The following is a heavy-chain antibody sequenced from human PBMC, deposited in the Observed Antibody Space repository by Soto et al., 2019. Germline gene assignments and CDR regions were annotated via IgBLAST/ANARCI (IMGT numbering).Heavy chain of an antibody. D-gene: IGHD6-6*01. V-gene: IGHV1-8*01. Sequence: ASVEVSCKDSGYTFTSYYINWVRQATGQGLEWMGWMNPNSGNTGYAQKFQGRVTMTRNTSISTAYMELSSLRSEDTAVYYCARVVSIAARPHQKQPKKYYYSGMEVWGQGTTVTGS. CDR3: ARVVSIAARPHQKQPKKYYYSGMEV. J-gene: IGHJ6*02. CDR2: MNPNSGNT. CDR1: GYTFTSYY.